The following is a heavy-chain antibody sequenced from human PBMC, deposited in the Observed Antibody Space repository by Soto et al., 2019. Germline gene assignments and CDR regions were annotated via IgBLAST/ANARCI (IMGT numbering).Heavy chain of an antibody. D-gene: IGHD3-16*01. CDR3: ATDGGLSRLDY. Sequence: QVQLVESGGGVVQPGRSLRLSCATSGFTFSSYGMHWVRQAPGKGLEWVAVIWYDGSDKYYADSVKGRFTISRENSKNTLYLDMNSLRAEDTAFYYCATDGGLSRLDYWGQGTLVTVSS. CDR1: GFTFSSYG. CDR2: IWYDGSDK. V-gene: IGHV3-33*01. J-gene: IGHJ4*02.